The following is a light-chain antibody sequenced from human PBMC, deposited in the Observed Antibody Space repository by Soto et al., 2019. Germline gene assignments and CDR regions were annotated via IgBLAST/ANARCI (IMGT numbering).Light chain of an antibody. J-gene: IGKJ2*01. Sequence: DIQMTQTPSTLSASVGDRVTITCRATEYIGYFLAWYQQAPGKAPQLLISDASKLQSGVPSRFSGSGAGTEFTLSFTSLQADDFATYYCQRYKSFPYTFGPGTKLDI. CDR3: QRYKSFPYT. V-gene: IGKV1-5*01. CDR1: EYIGYF. CDR2: DAS.